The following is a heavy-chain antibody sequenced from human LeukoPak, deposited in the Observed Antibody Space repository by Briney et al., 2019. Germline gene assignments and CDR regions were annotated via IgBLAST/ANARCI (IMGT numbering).Heavy chain of an antibody. Sequence: ASVKVSCKASGYTFTDYYMHWVRQAPGQGFEWMGWINPNDGDTNYAQKFQGRVTMTRDTSISTAHMELSRLRSDDTAVYYCARANFLYCSSTTCLFDYWGQGTLVTVSS. D-gene: IGHD2-2*01. CDR3: ARANFLYCSSTTCLFDY. J-gene: IGHJ4*02. CDR1: GYTFTDYY. CDR2: INPNDGDT. V-gene: IGHV1-2*02.